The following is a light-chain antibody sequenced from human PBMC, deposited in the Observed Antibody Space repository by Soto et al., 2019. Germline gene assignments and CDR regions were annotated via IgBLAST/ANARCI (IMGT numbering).Light chain of an antibody. CDR2: GAS. CDR1: QSISDT. V-gene: IGKV3-15*01. J-gene: IGKJ1*01. Sequence: EIVMTQSPATLSVSPGGRATLSCRASQSISDTLAWYQQKPGQAPRLLIHGASTRAPGFPARFSGSGSGTDFTLTISSLQSEDFPVYYCQQHDNWPWTFGQGIKVDIK. CDR3: QQHDNWPWT.